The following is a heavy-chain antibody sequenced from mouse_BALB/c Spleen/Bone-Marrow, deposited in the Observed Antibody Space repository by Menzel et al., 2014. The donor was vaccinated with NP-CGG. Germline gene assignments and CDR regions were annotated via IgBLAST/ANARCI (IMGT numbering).Heavy chain of an antibody. CDR1: GFSLTSYG. D-gene: IGHD2-4*01. J-gene: IGHJ3*01. CDR2: IWAGGST. V-gene: IGHV2-9*02. CDR3: ASPIYYDYPLFAY. Sequence: QVQLQQPGPGLVSPSQSLSITCTVSGFSLTSYGVHWVRQPPGKGLEWLGVIWAGGSTNYNSALMSRLSISKDNSKSQVFLKMNSLQTDDTAMYYCASPIYYDYPLFAYWGQGTLATVSA.